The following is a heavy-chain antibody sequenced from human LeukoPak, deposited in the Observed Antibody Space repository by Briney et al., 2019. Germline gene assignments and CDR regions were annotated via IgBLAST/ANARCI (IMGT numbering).Heavy chain of an antibody. J-gene: IGHJ5*02. CDR3: ARDQSSWFDP. Sequence: PSETLSLTCTVSGYSISSGYYWGWIRQPPGKGLEWIGYIYYSGSTNYNPSLKSRVTISEDTSKNQFSLKLSSVTAADTAVYYCARDQSSWFDPWGQGTLVTVSS. V-gene: IGHV4-61*01. CDR2: IYYSGST. CDR1: GYSISSGYY.